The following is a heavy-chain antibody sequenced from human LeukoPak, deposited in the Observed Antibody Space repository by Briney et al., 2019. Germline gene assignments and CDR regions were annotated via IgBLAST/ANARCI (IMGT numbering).Heavy chain of an antibody. CDR3: ARGVITAGGNDFDY. Sequence: SETLSLTCSVSGGSINNYYWTWIRQPAGQGLEWIGHISTLGSTNYNPPLKSRVSMSVDTSNYHFSLKLSFVTAADTAIYYCARGVITAGGNDFDYWGQGTLVTVSS. CDR2: ISTLGST. D-gene: IGHD6-13*01. CDR1: GGSINNYY. V-gene: IGHV4-4*07. J-gene: IGHJ4*02.